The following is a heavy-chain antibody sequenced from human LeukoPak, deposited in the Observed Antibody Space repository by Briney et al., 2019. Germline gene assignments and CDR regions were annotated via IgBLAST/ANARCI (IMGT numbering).Heavy chain of an antibody. CDR2: IKQDGSEE. Sequence: GGSLRLSCLPSGFTISSYWMHGVRQPPGKGLEWVANIKQDGSEEYYVDSVKGRFTISRDNAKNSLYLQMNSLRAEDTAVYYCERRYFDYWGQGILVTVSS. CDR3: ERRYFDY. V-gene: IGHV3-7*03. CDR1: GFTISSYW. J-gene: IGHJ4*02.